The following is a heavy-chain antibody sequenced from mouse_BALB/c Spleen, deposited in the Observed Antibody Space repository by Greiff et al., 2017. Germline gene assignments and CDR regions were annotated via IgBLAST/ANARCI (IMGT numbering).Heavy chain of an antibody. CDR3: ARASYYPYYAMDY. CDR1: GFTFSSFG. CDR2: ISSGSSTI. J-gene: IGHJ4*01. Sequence: EVLLVESGGGLVQPGGSRKLSCAASGFTFSSFGMHWVRQAPEKGLEWVAYISSGSSTIYYADTVKGRFTISRDNPKNTLFLQMTSLRSEDTAMYYCARASYYPYYAMDYGGQGTSVTVSS. V-gene: IGHV5-17*02. D-gene: IGHD2-10*01.